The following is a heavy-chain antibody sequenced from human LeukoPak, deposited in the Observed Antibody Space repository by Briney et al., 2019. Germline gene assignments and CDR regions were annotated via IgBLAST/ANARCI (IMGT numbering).Heavy chain of an antibody. CDR1: GFTVSSNY. CDR2: IYSGGST. Sequence: GGSLRLSCAASGFTVSSNYMSWVRQAPGKGLEWVSVIYSGGSTYYADSVKGRFTISRHNSNNTLYLQMNSLRAEDTAVYYCATRGYSYGRSYYYYGMDVWGQGTTVTVSS. CDR3: ATRGYSYGRSYYYYGMDV. V-gene: IGHV3-53*04. D-gene: IGHD5-18*01. J-gene: IGHJ6*02.